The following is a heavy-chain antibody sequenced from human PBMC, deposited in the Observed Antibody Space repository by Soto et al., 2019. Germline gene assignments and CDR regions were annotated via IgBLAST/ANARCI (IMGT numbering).Heavy chain of an antibody. D-gene: IGHD2-2*01. Sequence: QVQLVQSGAEAKKPGSAVRVSCKASGGTFSDHGISWVRQAPGQGLEWMGGIIPFYGTTEYAQKFAARVSITADESTGTVYMELSNLRSEDTAVYFCAKIRSPPGRDCLRISCAHYYYFGMAVWGQGTRVTVSS. CDR1: GGTFSDHG. CDR3: AKIRSPPGRDCLRISCAHYYYFGMAV. V-gene: IGHV1-69*12. J-gene: IGHJ6*02. CDR2: IIPFYGTT.